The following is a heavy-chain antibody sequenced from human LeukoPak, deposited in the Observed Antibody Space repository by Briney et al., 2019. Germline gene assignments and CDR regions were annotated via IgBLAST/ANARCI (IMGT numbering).Heavy chain of an antibody. CDR1: GGSVRGNS. V-gene: IGHV4-59*02. J-gene: IGHJ2*01. D-gene: IGHD3-9*01. CDR3: ARVFYYDILTGSMYWYLDL. CDR2: VYHSGTT. Sequence: SETLSLTCTVSGGSVRGNSWSWIRQSPEKGLEWIGYVYHSGTTNYNPSLSSQVTISADTSRDQFSLRLTSVTAADSAVYYCARVFYYDILTGSMYWYLDLWGRGTLVTVSS.